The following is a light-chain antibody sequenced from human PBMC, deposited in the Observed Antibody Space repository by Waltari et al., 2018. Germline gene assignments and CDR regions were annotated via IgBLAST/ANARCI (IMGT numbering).Light chain of an antibody. CDR2: DVT. Sequence: QSALTQPASVSGSPGQSITISCTGTSNAVDYNPVPWYQQHPGKAPKLMIYDVTKRPSGVSNRFSGSKSGNTASLTISGLQAEDEADYHCSSYTSSNTVVFGGGTKLTVL. CDR3: SSYTSSNTVV. J-gene: IGLJ3*02. V-gene: IGLV2-14*01. CDR1: SNAVDYNP.